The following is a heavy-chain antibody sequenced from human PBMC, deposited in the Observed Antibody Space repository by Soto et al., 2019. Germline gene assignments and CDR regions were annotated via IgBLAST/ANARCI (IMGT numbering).Heavy chain of an antibody. V-gene: IGHV1-2*04. CDR2: INPNSGGT. D-gene: IGHD4-17*01. CDR3: ATQRDYGDYGAFDY. Sequence: GASVKVSCKASGYTFTGYYMHWVRQAPGQGLEWMGWINPNSGGTNYTQKFQGWVTMTRDTSISTAYMELSRLRSDDTAVYYCATQRDYGDYGAFDYWGQGTLVT. CDR1: GYTFTGYY. J-gene: IGHJ4*02.